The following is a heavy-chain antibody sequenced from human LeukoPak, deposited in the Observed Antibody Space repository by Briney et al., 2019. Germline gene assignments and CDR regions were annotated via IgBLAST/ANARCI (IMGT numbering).Heavy chain of an antibody. Sequence: GGSLRLSCAASGFTFTNYGMHWVRQAPGKGLEWVAFIRYDGNNKYYTDSVKGRFTISRDNSKNTLYLQMNSLRAEDTAVYYCAKAPTYSSGWYSIDYWGQGTLVTVSS. CDR3: AKAPTYSSGWYSIDY. V-gene: IGHV3-30*02. D-gene: IGHD6-19*01. J-gene: IGHJ4*02. CDR2: IRYDGNNK. CDR1: GFTFTNYG.